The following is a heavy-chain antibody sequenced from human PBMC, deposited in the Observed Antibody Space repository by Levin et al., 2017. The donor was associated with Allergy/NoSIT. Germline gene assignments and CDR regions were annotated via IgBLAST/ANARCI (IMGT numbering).Heavy chain of an antibody. CDR1: GFTFSSYG. Sequence: GESLKISCAASGFTFSSYGMHWVRQAPGKGLEWVAVISYDGSNKYYADSVKGRFTISRDNSKNTLYLQMNSLRAEDTAVYYCARDSYGTIDYWGQGTLVTVSS. CDR2: ISYDGSNK. J-gene: IGHJ4*02. CDR3: ARDSYGTIDY. V-gene: IGHV3-30*03. D-gene: IGHD5-18*01.